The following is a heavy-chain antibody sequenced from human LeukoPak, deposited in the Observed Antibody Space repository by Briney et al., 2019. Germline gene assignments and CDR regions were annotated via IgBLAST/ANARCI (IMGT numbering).Heavy chain of an antibody. CDR3: ARAPYYYDSSGYWYFDL. D-gene: IGHD3-22*01. CDR1: GGSISSGSYY. Sequence: SETLSLTCTVSGGSISSGSYYWSWIRQPAGKGLEWIGRIYTSGSTNYNPSLKSRVTISVDTSKNQFSLKLSSVTAADTAVYYCARAPYYYDSSGYWYFDLWGRGTLVTVSS. CDR2: IYTSGST. V-gene: IGHV4-61*02. J-gene: IGHJ2*01.